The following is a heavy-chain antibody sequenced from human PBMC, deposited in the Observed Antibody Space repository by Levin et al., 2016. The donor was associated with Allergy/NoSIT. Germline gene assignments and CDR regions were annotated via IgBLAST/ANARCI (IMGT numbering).Heavy chain of an antibody. D-gene: IGHD6-13*01. V-gene: IGHV4-39*01. J-gene: IGHJ6*02. CDR2: FYYRGNT. CDR3: ARHLPGIAAVGTLRYYGMDV. Sequence: SETLSLTCTVSGGSISSTSHYWGWIRQPPGKGLEWIGSFYYRGNTSCNPSLKSRVTISVDTSKSQFSLKLRSVTAADTALYYCARHLPGIAAVGTLRYYGMDVWGQGTTVTVSS. CDR1: GGSISSTSHY.